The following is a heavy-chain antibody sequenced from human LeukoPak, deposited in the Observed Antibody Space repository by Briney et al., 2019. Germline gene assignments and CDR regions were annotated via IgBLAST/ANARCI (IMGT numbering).Heavy chain of an antibody. CDR3: AKQGPGYCGGTSCYGVDY. Sequence: ASVKVSCKASGYTFTNYAMNWVRQAPGQGLEWMGWININTGNPTYAQGFTGRFVFSLDTSVSTAYLQISSLQAEDTAVYYCAKQGPGYCGGTSCYGVDYWGQGTLVTVSS. D-gene: IGHD2-2*01. CDR2: ININTGNP. CDR1: GYTFTNYA. J-gene: IGHJ4*02. V-gene: IGHV7-4-1*02.